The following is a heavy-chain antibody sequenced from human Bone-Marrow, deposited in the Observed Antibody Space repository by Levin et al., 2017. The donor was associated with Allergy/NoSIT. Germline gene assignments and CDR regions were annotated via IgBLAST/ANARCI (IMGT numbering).Heavy chain of an antibody. D-gene: IGHD5-12*01. Sequence: RPSETLSLTCAVSGGSISPYYCSWIRQPPGKGLEWIGFIHSTGSTNYNPSLTSRLTISVDTSKNLFSLKMDSVTAADTAIYYCARYDYSDLSDVFDIWGRGTVVIVSS. V-gene: IGHV4-59*01. CDR1: GGSISPYY. CDR2: IHSTGST. CDR3: ARYDYSDLSDVFDI. J-gene: IGHJ3*02.